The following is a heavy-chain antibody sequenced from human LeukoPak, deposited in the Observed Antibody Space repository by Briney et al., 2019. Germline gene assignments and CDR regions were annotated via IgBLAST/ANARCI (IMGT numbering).Heavy chain of an antibody. D-gene: IGHD6-19*01. Sequence: PSETLSLTCAVSGVSISSSNWWSWVRQPPGKGLEWIGEIYHSGSTNYNPSLKSRVTISVDKSKNQFSLKLSSVTAADTAVYYCARRCSSGWPYYYYGMDVWGQGTTVTVSS. CDR1: GVSISSSNW. CDR3: ARRCSSGWPYYYYGMDV. V-gene: IGHV4-4*02. CDR2: IYHSGST. J-gene: IGHJ6*02.